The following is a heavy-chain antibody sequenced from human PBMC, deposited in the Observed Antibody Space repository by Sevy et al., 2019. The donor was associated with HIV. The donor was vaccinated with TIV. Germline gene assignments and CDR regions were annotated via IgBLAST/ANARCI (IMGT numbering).Heavy chain of an antibody. J-gene: IGHJ4*01. CDR3: ARAGGYDY. D-gene: IGHD3-16*01. CDR1: GFTFSSYS. Sequence: GGSLRLSCAASGFTFSSYSMNWVRQAPGKGLEWISYISSSTSTIYYSDSVKGRFTISRDNAKNSLFLQMNSLRAEDTAVYYRARAGGYDYWGHGTLVTVSS. V-gene: IGHV3-48*01. CDR2: ISSSTSTI.